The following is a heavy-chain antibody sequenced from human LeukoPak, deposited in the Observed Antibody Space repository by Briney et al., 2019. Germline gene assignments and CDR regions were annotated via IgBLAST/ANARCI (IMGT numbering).Heavy chain of an antibody. CDR2: IYYSGST. V-gene: IGHV4-34*01. D-gene: IGHD6-13*01. CDR1: GGSFSGYY. CDR3: ARHRSPGIAAAVYWFDP. J-gene: IGHJ5*02. Sequence: TSETLSLTCAVYGGSFSGYYWSWIRQPPGKGLEWIGSIYYSGSTNYNPSLKSRVTISVDTSKNQFSLKLSSVTAADTAVYYCARHRSPGIAAAVYWFDPWGQGTLVTVSS.